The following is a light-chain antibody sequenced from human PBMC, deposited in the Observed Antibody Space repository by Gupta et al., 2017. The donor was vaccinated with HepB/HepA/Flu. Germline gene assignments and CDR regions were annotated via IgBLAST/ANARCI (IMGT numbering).Light chain of an antibody. V-gene: IGKV2-28*01. CDR1: QSLLYSNGYHY. CDR2: LGS. CDR3: FQALETPFT. J-gene: IGKJ3*01. Sequence: DIVLTQSPLSLPVTPGEPASISCRSSQSLLYSNGYHYLDWYLQKPGPSPQILIYLGSNRAPGVTDRFSVSRSGTDFTLTISTVEAEDVGIYYCFQALETPFTFGPGTRVDIK.